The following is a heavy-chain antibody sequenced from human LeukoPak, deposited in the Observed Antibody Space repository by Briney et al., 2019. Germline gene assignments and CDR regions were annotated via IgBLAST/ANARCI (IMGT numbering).Heavy chain of an antibody. CDR1: GFTSSTAW. V-gene: IGHV3-7*01. D-gene: IGHD3-3*01. Sequence: PGGSLRLSCEVSGFTSSTAWLTWVRQAPGKGLEWVANIKQDGSEKYYVDSVKGRFTISRDNAKNSLYLQMNTLRPEDTAVYYCARERQNKDFWSGGDYWGQGTLVTVSS. J-gene: IGHJ4*02. CDR2: IKQDGSEK. CDR3: ARERQNKDFWSGGDY.